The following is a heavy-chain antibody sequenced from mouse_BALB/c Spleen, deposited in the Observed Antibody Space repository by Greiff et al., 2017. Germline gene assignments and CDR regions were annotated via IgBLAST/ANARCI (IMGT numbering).Heavy chain of an antibody. D-gene: IGHD2-14*01. J-gene: IGHJ4*01. CDR2: IDPANGNT. Sequence: EVQVVESGAELVKPGASVKLSCTASGFNIKDTYMHWVKQRPEQGLEWIGRIDPANGNTKYDPKFQGKATITADTSSNTAYLQLSSLTSEDTAVYYCAYYRYYYYAMDYWGQGTSVTVSS. CDR3: AYYRYYYYAMDY. V-gene: IGHV14-3*02. CDR1: GFNIKDTY.